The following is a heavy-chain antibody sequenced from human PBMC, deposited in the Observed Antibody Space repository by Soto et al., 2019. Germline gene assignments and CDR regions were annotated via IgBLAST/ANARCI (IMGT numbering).Heavy chain of an antibody. D-gene: IGHD2-15*01. CDR3: ARDGYCSGGSCYYYYYGMDV. V-gene: IGHV3-21*01. CDR2: ISSSSSYI. CDR1: GFTSSSYS. Sequence: EVQLVESGGGLVKPGGSLRLSCAASGFTSSSYSMNWVRQAPGKGLEWVSSISSSSSYIYYADSVKGRFTISRDNAKNSLYLQMNSLRAEDTAVYYCARDGYCSGGSCYYYYYGMDVWGQGTTVTVSS. J-gene: IGHJ6*02.